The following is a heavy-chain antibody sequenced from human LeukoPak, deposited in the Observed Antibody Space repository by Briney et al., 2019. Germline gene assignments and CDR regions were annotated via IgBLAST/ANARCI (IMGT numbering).Heavy chain of an antibody. CDR2: IYYSGPT. CDR1: GGSISSSTDY. D-gene: IGHD2-2*01. J-gene: IGHJ4*02. CDR3: ARHDCSSTSCYFREGMGYFDY. Sequence: PSETLSLTCTVSGGSISSSTDYWGWIRQPPGKGLEWIGTIYYSGPTYYNPSLKSRVTISVDTSKNRFSLNLSSVTAADTAVYYCARHDCSSTSCYFREGMGYFDYWGQGTLVTVSS. V-gene: IGHV4-39*01.